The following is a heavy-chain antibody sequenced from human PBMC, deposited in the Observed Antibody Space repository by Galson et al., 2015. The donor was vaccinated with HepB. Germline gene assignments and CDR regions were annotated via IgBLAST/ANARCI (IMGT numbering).Heavy chain of an antibody. J-gene: IGHJ6*03. D-gene: IGHD3-22*01. CDR2: ISYDGSNK. CDR1: GFTFSSYA. CDR3: ARDRDRALGYMDV. V-gene: IGHV3-30-3*01. Sequence: SLRLSCAASGFTFSSYAMHWVRQAPGKGLEWVAVISYDGSNKYYADSVKGRFTISRDNSKNTLYLQMNSLRAEDTAVYYCARDRDRALGYMDVWGKGTTVTVSS.